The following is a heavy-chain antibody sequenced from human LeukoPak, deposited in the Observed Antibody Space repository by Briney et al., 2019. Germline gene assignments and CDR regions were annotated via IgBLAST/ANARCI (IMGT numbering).Heavy chain of an antibody. D-gene: IGHD6-6*01. CDR3: AKSRSGARLFDS. V-gene: IGHV4-30-4*08. CDR1: GGSISSGDYY. CDR2: IYYSGST. J-gene: IGHJ4*02. Sequence: SETLSLTCTVSGGSISSGDYYWSWIRQPPWKGLEWIGYIYYSGSTYYNPSLKSRVTISVDTSKNQFSLKLSSVTAADTAVYYCAKSRSGARLFDSWGQGTLVTVSS.